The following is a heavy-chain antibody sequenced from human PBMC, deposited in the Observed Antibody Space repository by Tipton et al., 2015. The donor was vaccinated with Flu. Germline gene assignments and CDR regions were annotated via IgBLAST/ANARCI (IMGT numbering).Heavy chain of an antibody. J-gene: IGHJ5*02. D-gene: IGHD4-11*01. CDR1: GGSISSGNYY. CDR2: TFHSGNT. V-gene: IGHV4-39*07. CDR3: ARRDYSNYVSEPKNWFDP. Sequence: TLSLTCTVSGGSISSGNYYWGWIRQPPGKGLEWIGNTFHSGNTYLNPSLKSRVTISIDTSRNQFSLKLNSVTADDTAVYYCARRDYSNYVSEPKNWFDPWGQGALVIVSS.